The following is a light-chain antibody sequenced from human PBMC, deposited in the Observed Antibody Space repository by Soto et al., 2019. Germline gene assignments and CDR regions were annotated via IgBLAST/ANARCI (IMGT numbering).Light chain of an antibody. Sequence: EIVLTQSPATLSLSPGERATLSRRASQSVSSYLAWYQHKPGQAPRLLIYDASSRATGIPDRFSGSGSGTDFTLTISRLEPEDLAVYYCQQYGSSRRTFGQGNKVDIK. J-gene: IGKJ1*01. CDR3: QQYGSSRRT. V-gene: IGKV3-20*01. CDR1: QSVSSY. CDR2: DAS.